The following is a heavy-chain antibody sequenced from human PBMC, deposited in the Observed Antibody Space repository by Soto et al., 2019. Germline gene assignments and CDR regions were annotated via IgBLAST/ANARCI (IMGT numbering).Heavy chain of an antibody. D-gene: IGHD3-3*01. J-gene: IGHJ6*02. V-gene: IGHV3-33*01. CDR1: GFTFSSYG. CDR2: IWYDGSNK. CDR3: ARDSSRYYFWSGYYSLLYGMVV. Sequence: QVQLVESGGGVVQPGRSLRLSCAASGFTFSSYGMHWVRQAPGKGLEWVAVIWYDGSNKYYADSVKGRCTISRDNSKNTLDLQMNTLRAEDTAVYHCARDSSRYYFWSGYYSLLYGMVVWGQGTTVTVSS.